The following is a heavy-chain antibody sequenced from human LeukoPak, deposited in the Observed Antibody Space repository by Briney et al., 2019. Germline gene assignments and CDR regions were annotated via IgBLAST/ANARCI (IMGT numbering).Heavy chain of an antibody. V-gene: IGHV3-66*02. CDR1: GVTVSSNS. CDR2: IHSGGNT. J-gene: IGHJ4*02. Sequence: GGSLRLSCAVYGVTVSSNSMSWVRQTPGKGLEWVSVIHSGGNTYYTESVNGLFTISRDISKNTLYLQMNSLRAEDTAVYYCARTIVLGPTTIRELDYWGQGTLVTVSS. D-gene: IGHD1-26*01. CDR3: ARTIVLGPTTIRELDY.